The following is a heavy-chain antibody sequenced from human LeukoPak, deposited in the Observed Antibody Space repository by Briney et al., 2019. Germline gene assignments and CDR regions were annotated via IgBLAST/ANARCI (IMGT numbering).Heavy chain of an antibody. D-gene: IGHD5-18*01. V-gene: IGHV3-21*01. CDR1: GVTFSSYS. CDR3: AREGYSYGSDYFDY. Sequence: GGSLRLSCAASGVTFSSYSMNWVRQAPGEGLEWGSSISSSSSYIYYADSVKGRFTISRDNAKNSLYLQMNSLRAEDTAVYYCAREGYSYGSDYFDYWGQGTLVTVSS. CDR2: ISSSSSYI. J-gene: IGHJ4*02.